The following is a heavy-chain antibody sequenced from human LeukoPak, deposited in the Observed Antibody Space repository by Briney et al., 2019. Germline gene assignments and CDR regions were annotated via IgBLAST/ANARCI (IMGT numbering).Heavy chain of an antibody. V-gene: IGHV4-61*02. CDR2: IYTTGST. CDR3: AREGGVGPIGGSRFDY. J-gene: IGHJ4*02. Sequence: SQTLSLTCSVSGDSISSGSYYWSWIRQPAGKGLEWIGRIYTTGSTNYNPSLKSRVTISVDTSKNQFSLKLSSVTAADTAVYYCAREGGVGPIGGSRFDYWGQGTLVTVSS. CDR1: GDSISSGSYY. D-gene: IGHD1-26*01.